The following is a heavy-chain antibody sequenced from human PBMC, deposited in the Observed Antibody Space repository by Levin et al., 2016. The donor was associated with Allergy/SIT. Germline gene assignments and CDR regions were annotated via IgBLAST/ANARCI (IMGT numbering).Heavy chain of an antibody. CDR2: TRNKANGYTT. J-gene: IGHJ6*03. CDR3: ARVYEGRLLSDYMDV. CDR1: GLTFSDHC. D-gene: IGHD2/OR15-2a*01. V-gene: IGHV3-72*01. Sequence: GGSLRLSCAASGLTFSDHCMDWVRQAPGKGLEWVGRTRNKANGYTTEYAASVKGRFTISRDDSKNSLYLQMNSLRTEDTAIYYCARVYEGRLLSDYMDVWGKGTTVTVSS.